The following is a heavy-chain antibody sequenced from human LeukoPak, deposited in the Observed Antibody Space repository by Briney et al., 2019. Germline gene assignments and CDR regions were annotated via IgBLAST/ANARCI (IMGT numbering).Heavy chain of an antibody. CDR2: ISGSGGST. V-gene: IGHV3-23*01. J-gene: IGHJ5*02. CDR3: AKANVVAAMADWFDP. CDR1: GFTFSSYA. Sequence: GGSLRLSCAASGFTFSSYAMSWVRQAPGKGLEWVSAISGSGGSTYYADSVKGRFAISRDNSKNTLYLQMNSLRAEDTAVYYCAKANVVAAMADWFDPWGQGTLVTVSS. D-gene: IGHD2-15*01.